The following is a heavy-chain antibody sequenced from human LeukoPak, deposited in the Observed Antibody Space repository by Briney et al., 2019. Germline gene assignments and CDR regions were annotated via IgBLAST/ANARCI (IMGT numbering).Heavy chain of an antibody. V-gene: IGHV3-33*03. J-gene: IGHJ1*01. CDR2: MWYDGSRA. CDR1: AFSLSDYG. Sequence: GTSLRLSCASSAFSLSDYGMHWVRQAPGKGLEWVAVMWYDGSRALHADSVKGRFTISRDISKNTLYLQVDSLRAEDTAVYYCAKSRDGYHHGLLWGQGTLVTVSS. D-gene: IGHD5-24*01. CDR3: AKSRDGYHHGLL.